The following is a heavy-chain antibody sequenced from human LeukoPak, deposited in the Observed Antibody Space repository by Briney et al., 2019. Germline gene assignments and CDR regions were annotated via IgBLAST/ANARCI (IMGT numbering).Heavy chain of an antibody. CDR2: INPNSGGT. Sequence: XXRXXXXXGLGWMGWINPNSGGTNYAQKFQGRVTMTRDTSISTAYMELSRLRSDDTAVYYCARGKVSSGIQVWLPSYWGQGTLVTVSS. CDR3: ARGKVSSGIQVWLPSY. D-gene: IGHD5-18*01. V-gene: IGHV1-2*02. J-gene: IGHJ4*02.